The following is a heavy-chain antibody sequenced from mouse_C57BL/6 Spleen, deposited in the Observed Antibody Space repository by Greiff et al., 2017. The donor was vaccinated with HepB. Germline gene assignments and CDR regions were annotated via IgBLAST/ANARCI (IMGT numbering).Heavy chain of an antibody. V-gene: IGHV1-15*01. CDR3: TRWDYCGSIGKAMDY. Sequence: QVQLKQSGAELVRPGASVTLSCKASGYTFTDYEMHWVKQTPVHGLEWIGALDPETGGTAYNQKFKGKAILTADKSSSTAYMELRSLTSEDSAVYYCTRWDYCGSIGKAMDYWGQGTSVTVSS. CDR1: GYTFTDYE. J-gene: IGHJ4*01. D-gene: IGHD1-1*01. CDR2: LDPETGGT.